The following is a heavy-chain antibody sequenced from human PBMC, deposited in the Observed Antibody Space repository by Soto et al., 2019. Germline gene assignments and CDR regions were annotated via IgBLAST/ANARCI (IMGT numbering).Heavy chain of an antibody. J-gene: IGHJ6*02. V-gene: IGHV3-48*02. CDR3: ARDKGQATYYYDSYYYYGMDV. Sequence: VGSLRLSCAASGFTFSSYSMNWVRQAPGKGLEWVSYISSSSSTIYYADSVKGRFTISRDNAKNSLYLQMNSLRDEDTAVYYCARDKGQATYYYDSYYYYGMDVWGQGTTVTVSS. CDR1: GFTFSSYS. CDR2: ISSSSSTI. D-gene: IGHD3-22*01.